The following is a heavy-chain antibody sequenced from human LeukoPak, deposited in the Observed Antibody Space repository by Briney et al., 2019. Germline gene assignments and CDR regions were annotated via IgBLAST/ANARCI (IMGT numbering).Heavy chain of an antibody. Sequence: PSETLSLTCTVSGGYISSYYWSWIRQPPRKGLEWLGYIYYSGSTNYNPSLKSRVTISVDTSKNQFALKLSSVTAADTAVYYCARCRAVAGINYWYFDLWGRGTLVTVSS. V-gene: IGHV4-59*01. CDR3: ARCRAVAGINYWYFDL. D-gene: IGHD6-19*01. CDR1: GGYISSYY. J-gene: IGHJ2*01. CDR2: IYYSGST.